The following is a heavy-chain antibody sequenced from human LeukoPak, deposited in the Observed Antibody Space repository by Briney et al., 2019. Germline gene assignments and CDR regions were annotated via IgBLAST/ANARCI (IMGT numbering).Heavy chain of an antibody. CDR1: GFTLSSYW. CDR2: IKKDGSEE. V-gene: IGHV3-7*01. J-gene: IGHJ4*02. CDR3: ARFYDTGWYGHFDY. D-gene: IGHD6-19*01. Sequence: GGSLRLSCAASGFTLSSYWMTWFRQAPGKGLEGGANIKKDGSEEYYVDSVKGRFTITRDNAQNSLYLQMNSLRAEDTAVYYCARFYDTGWYGHFDYWGQGALVAVSS.